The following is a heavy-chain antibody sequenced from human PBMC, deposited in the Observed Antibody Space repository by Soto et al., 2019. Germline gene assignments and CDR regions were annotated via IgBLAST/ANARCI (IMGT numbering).Heavy chain of an antibody. D-gene: IGHD3-10*01. V-gene: IGHV4-34*01. CDR2: INHSGGT. CDR1: GGSFSGYY. J-gene: IGHJ4*02. CDR3: ARRERYYGPGSYYRDS. Sequence: QVQLQQWGAGLLKPSETLSLTCAVHGGSFSGYYWSWIRQPPGKGLEWIGEINHSGGTNYNPSLKSRVTISIGPSKNLFSLRVSSVTAAEMAVYYCARRERYYGPGSYYRDSWGQGTLVTVSS.